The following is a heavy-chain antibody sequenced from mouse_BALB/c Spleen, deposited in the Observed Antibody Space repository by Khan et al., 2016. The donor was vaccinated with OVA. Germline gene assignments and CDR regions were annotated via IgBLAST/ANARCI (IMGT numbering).Heavy chain of an antibody. J-gene: IGHJ3*01. V-gene: IGHV5-15*02. Sequence: EVQLVESGGGLVQPGGSRKLSCAASGFTFIDYGMAWVRQTPGKGPEWIAFISSVAFSIYYADTVTGRFTLSRENAKNTLYLEMSSRRSDDTAMYYCARGGFAYWGQGTLVTVSA. CDR3: ARGGFAY. CDR2: ISSVAFSI. CDR1: GFTFIDYG.